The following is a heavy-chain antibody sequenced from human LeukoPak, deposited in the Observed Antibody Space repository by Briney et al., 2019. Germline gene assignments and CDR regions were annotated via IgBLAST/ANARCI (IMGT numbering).Heavy chain of an antibody. CDR3: ARTDYYDSNGHFDY. D-gene: IGHD3-22*01. CDR1: GYTFTGYY. V-gene: IGHV1-2*06. Sequence: ASVKVSCKASGYTFTGYYMHWVRQAPGQGLEWMGRINPNSGGTNYAQKFQGSVTMTRDTSISTAYMELSRLRSDDTAVYYCARTDYYDSNGHFDYWGQGTLVTVSS. J-gene: IGHJ4*02. CDR2: INPNSGGT.